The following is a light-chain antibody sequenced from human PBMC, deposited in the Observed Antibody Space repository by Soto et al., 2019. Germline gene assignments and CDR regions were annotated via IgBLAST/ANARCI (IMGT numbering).Light chain of an antibody. Sequence: QLVLTQSPSASASLGASVKLTCTLSTGHSTYAIAWHQQQPEKGPRYLMKLNSDGSHTRGDGIPDRFSGSSSGAERYLTISSLQSEDEADYYCQTWVTGLWVFGRGTKLTVL. CDR1: TGHSTYA. J-gene: IGLJ3*02. CDR2: LNSDGSH. V-gene: IGLV4-69*01. CDR3: QTWVTGLWV.